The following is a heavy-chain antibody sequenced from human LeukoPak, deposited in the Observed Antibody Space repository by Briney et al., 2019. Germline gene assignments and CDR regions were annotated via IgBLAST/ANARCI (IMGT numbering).Heavy chain of an antibody. CDR2: ISGSGGST. J-gene: IGHJ4*02. V-gene: IGHV3-23*01. Sequence: GGSLRLSCAASGFTFSSYAMSWVRQAPGKGLEWVSAISGSGGSTYYADSVKGRFTISRDNAKNSLYLQMNSLRAEDTAVYYCATQIVNYDILTGDTYWGQGALVTVSS. CDR1: GFTFSSYA. CDR3: ATQIVNYDILTGDTY. D-gene: IGHD3-9*01.